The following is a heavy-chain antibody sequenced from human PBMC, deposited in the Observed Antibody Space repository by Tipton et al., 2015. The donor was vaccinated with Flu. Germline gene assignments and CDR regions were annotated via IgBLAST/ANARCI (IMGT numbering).Heavy chain of an antibody. D-gene: IGHD5-24*01. CDR1: GFTFSRYG. CDR2: ISNDGSKT. V-gene: IGHV3-30*18. Sequence: SLRLSCVASGFTFSRYGMHWVRQAPGVGLEWLAVISNDGSKTHYADSVKARFTISRDNSRSTLYLQVNALRAEDTAVYYCAKEEQEMNGEDYLDYWGRGTQVTVSS. CDR3: AKEEQEMNGEDYLDY. J-gene: IGHJ4*02.